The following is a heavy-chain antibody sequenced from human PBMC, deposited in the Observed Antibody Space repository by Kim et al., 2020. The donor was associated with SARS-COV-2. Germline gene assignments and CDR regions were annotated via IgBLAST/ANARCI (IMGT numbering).Heavy chain of an antibody. Sequence: SETLSLTCAVYGGSFSGYYWSWIRQPPGKGLEWIGEINHSGSTNYNPSLKSRVTISVDTSKNQFSLKLSSVTAADTAVYYCARAVIGKQLASFDYWGQGTLVTVSS. CDR1: GGSFSGYY. D-gene: IGHD6-6*01. J-gene: IGHJ4*02. V-gene: IGHV4-34*01. CDR2: INHSGST. CDR3: ARAVIGKQLASFDY.